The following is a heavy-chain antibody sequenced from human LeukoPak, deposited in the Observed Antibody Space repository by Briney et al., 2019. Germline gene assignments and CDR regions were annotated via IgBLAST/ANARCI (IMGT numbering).Heavy chain of an antibody. CDR3: ARDPGYSSPRGDY. J-gene: IGHJ4*02. CDR2: IDPNSGGT. CDR1: GYTFTGYF. Sequence: RASVKVSCKAYGYTFTGYFMHWVRQAPGQGLEWMGWIDPNSGGTHYAQKFQGRVTMTRDTSISTAYMELSRLRSDDTAVYYCARDPGYSSPRGDYWGQGTLVTVSS. D-gene: IGHD5-18*01. V-gene: IGHV1-2*02.